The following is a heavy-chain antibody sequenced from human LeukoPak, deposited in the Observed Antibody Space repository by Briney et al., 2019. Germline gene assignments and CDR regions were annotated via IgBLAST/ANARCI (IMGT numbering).Heavy chain of an antibody. CDR1: GLTVSSNH. CDR3: ARASEMATFTD. D-gene: IGHD5-24*01. CDR2: IYSGGST. J-gene: IGHJ4*02. Sequence: PGGSLRLSCAASGLTVSSNHMNWARQAPGKGLEWVSVIYSGGSTYNADSVKGRFSISRDNSKNTLYLQMISLRAEDTAVYYCARASEMATFTDWGQGTLVTVSS. V-gene: IGHV3-66*01.